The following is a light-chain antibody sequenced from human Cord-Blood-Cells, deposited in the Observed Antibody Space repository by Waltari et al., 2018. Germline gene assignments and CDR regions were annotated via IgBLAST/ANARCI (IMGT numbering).Light chain of an antibody. J-gene: IGKJ3*01. CDR3: QQRSNWPPT. Sequence: EIVLTQSPATLSLSPGERATLSCRASQSVSSYLAWYQQTPGQAPRLLIYDASNGATGIPARFSGSSAGTDFTLTSSSLEPEDFAVYYCQQRSNWPPTFCPGTKVDIK. CDR2: DAS. V-gene: IGKV3-11*01. CDR1: QSVSSY.